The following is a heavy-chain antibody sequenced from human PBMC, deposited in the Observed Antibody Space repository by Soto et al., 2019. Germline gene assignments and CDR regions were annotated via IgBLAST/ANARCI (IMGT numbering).Heavy chain of an antibody. CDR3: ARDGDGGWGD. CDR1: GLSVRSCY. V-gene: IGHV3-53*01. D-gene: IGHD7-27*01. Sequence: EVQLVEFGGGLIQPGGSLRLSCVASGLSVRSCYMSWVRQAPGKGLEWISYISGRGDTLYSNSVKGRYTIAKDNWQNTLILQMNNLRRDDTGVYYCARDGDGGWGDWGQGARVPVSS. CDR2: ISGRGDT. J-gene: IGHJ4*02.